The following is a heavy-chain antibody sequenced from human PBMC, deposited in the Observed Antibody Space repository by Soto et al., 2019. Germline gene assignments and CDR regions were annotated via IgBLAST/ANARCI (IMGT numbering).Heavy chain of an antibody. D-gene: IGHD4-17*01. Sequence: GGSLRLSCAASGFTFSSYWMSWVRQAPGKGLEWVANIKQDGSEKYYVDSVKGRFTISRDNAKNSLYLQMNSLRAEDTAVYYCARVADYGDYWHLMDYWGQGTLVTVSS. CDR3: ARVADYGDYWHLMDY. J-gene: IGHJ4*02. CDR2: IKQDGSEK. V-gene: IGHV3-7*01. CDR1: GFTFSSYW.